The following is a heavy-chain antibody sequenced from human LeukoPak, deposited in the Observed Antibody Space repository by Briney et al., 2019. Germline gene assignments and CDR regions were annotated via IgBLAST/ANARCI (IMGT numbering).Heavy chain of an antibody. D-gene: IGHD6-19*01. CDR2: IYWNDDN. CDR1: GFSLSSSAVG. CDR3: THGSGWMSDF. V-gene: IGHV2-5*01. J-gene: IGHJ4*02. Sequence: SGPTLVKPTQTLTLTCTFSGFSLSSSAVGVIWIRRPPGKALEWLALIYWNDDNHYSPSLRSRLTITKDTSKNQVVLTMTNMDPVDTATYYCTHGSGWMSDFWGQGIPVTVSS.